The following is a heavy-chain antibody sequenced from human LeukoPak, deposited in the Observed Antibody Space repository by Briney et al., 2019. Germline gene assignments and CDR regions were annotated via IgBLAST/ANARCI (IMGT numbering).Heavy chain of an antibody. J-gene: IGHJ4*02. D-gene: IGHD5-12*01. CDR3: ARVEAGYSGCDY. Sequence: HAGGSLRLSCAASGLTFSGFWMTWVRQAPGRGLEWVANIKVDGSEKYYVDSVKGRFSISRDNAKNSLYLQMNSLRAEDTAVYYCARVEAGYSGCDYWGQGTLVTVSS. V-gene: IGHV3-7*01. CDR2: IKVDGSEK. CDR1: GLTFSGFW.